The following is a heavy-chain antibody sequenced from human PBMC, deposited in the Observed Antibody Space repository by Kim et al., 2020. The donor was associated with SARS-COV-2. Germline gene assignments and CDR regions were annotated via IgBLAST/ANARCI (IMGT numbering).Heavy chain of an antibody. J-gene: IGHJ4*02. CDR3: ARVGEGAAKD. CDR2: IYYSGST. V-gene: IGHV4-59*12. Sequence: SQTLSLTCTVSGGSINSFYWSWIRQPPGKGLEWIGYIYYSGSTNYNPSLKSRVTISVDTSKNQFSLKLTSVTAADTAVYYCARVGEGAAKDWGQGILVTV. D-gene: IGHD1-26*01. CDR1: GGSINSFY.